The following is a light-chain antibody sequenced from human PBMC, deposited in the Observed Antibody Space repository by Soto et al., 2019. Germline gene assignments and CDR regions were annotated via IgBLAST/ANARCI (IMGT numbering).Light chain of an antibody. CDR3: QQRSNWRLIFT. Sequence: EIVLTQSPATLSLSPGERATLSCMASQSVSSYLAWYQQKPGQAPRLLIYDASNRATGIPARFSGSGSGTDFTLTISSLEPEDFAVYYCQQRSNWRLIFTCGPWPKVDIK. CDR1: QSVSSY. J-gene: IGKJ3*01. CDR2: DAS. V-gene: IGKV3-11*01.